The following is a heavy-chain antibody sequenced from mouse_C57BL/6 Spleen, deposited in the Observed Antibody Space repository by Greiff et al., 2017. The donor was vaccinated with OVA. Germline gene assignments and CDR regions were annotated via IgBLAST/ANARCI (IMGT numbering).Heavy chain of an antibody. CDR1: GFTFSSYA. CDR2: ISDGGSYT. Sequence: EVMLVESGGGLVKPGGSLKLSCAASGFTFSSYAMSWVRQTPEKRLEWVATISDGGSYTYYPDNVKGRFTISRDNAKNNLYLQMSHLKSEDTAMYYCAREGEVATDFDYWGQGTTLTVSS. V-gene: IGHV5-4*01. D-gene: IGHD1-1*01. J-gene: IGHJ2*01. CDR3: AREGEVATDFDY.